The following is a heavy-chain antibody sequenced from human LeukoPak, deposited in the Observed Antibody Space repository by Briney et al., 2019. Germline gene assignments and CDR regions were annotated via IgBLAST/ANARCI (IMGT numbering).Heavy chain of an antibody. D-gene: IGHD3-22*01. CDR2: IYPGDSDT. V-gene: IGHV5-51*01. CDR3: ARPKYYYDSSGYSNWFDP. CDR1: GYSFTSYW. J-gene: IGHJ5*02. Sequence: GESLKISCKGSGYSFTSYWIGWVRQMPGKGLEWMGIIYPGDSDTRYSPSFQGQVTISADKSISTAYLQWSSLKASDTAMYYCARPKYYYDSSGYSNWFDPWGQETLVTVSS.